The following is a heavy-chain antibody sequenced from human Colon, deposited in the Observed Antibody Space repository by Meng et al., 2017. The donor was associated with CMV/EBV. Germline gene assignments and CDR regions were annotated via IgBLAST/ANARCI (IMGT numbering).Heavy chain of an antibody. Sequence: ASVKVSCKASGYTFTGHHMHWVRQVPGQGLEWMGWINSNSGGTKYAQKFQGRVTMTRDTSISTAYMELTSLRSDDTAVYYCARDLVVVIPDDLWGQGTLVTVSS. CDR2: INSNSGGT. CDR1: GYTFTGHH. V-gene: IGHV1-2*02. CDR3: ARDLVVVIPDDL. D-gene: IGHD2-2*01. J-gene: IGHJ5*02.